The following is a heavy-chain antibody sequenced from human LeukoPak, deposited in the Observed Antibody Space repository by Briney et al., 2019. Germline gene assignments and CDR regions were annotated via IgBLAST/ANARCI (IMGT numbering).Heavy chain of an antibody. D-gene: IGHD1-26*01. CDR3: AKGPTDSCWEKLHD. V-gene: IGHV3-23*01. CDR2: IGESDGRT. CDR1: GFTVTTFA. Sequence: GGSLRLSCAASGFTVTTFAMTWVRQAPGKGLEWVSVIGESDGRTYYADSVKGRFTISRDESKNTLYLQMNSLRAEDTAVYYCAKGPTDSCWEKLHDWGQGTLVTVSS. J-gene: IGHJ4*02.